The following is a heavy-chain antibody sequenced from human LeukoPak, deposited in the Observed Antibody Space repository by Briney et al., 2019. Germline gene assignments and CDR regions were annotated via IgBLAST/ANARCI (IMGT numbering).Heavy chain of an antibody. J-gene: IGHJ4*02. Sequence: GGSLRLSCAASGFTFSSYAMSWVRQAPGKGLEWVSAISGSGGSTYYADSVKGRFTTSRDNSKNTLYLQMNSLRAEDTAVYYCARIYCSSTSCAGGLDYWGQGTLVTVSS. D-gene: IGHD2-2*01. CDR2: ISGSGGST. CDR1: GFTFSSYA. V-gene: IGHV3-23*01. CDR3: ARIYCSSTSCAGGLDY.